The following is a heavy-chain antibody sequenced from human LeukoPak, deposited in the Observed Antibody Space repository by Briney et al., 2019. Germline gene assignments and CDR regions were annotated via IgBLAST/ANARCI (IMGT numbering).Heavy chain of an antibody. CDR3: STSPGPHGDYFYGMDV. D-gene: IGHD4-17*01. J-gene: IGHJ6*02. V-gene: IGHV3-15*01. Sequence: GGSLRLSCAASGFSFSNAWMRWVRQAPGKGLEWVGHIKSNIDGGTTDHAAPVKGRFSISRDDSKSTLYLQMNSLKTEDTAVYYCSTSPGPHGDYFYGMDVWSQGTTVTVSS. CDR1: GFSFSNAW. CDR2: IKSNIDGGTT.